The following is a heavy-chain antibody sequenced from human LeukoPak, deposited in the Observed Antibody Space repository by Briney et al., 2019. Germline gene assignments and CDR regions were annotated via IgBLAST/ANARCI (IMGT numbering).Heavy chain of an antibody. D-gene: IGHD3-3*01. CDR2: IRSKAYGGTT. CDR3: TREPPPVAYYDFWSGYSDY. Sequence: VQPGRSLRLSCTASGFTFGDYAMSWVRQAPGKGLEWVGFIRSKAYGGTTEYAASVKGRFTISRDDSKSIAYLQMNSLKTEDTAVYYCTREPPPVAYYDFWSGYSDYWGQGTLVTVSS. CDR1: GFTFGDYA. J-gene: IGHJ4*02. V-gene: IGHV3-49*04.